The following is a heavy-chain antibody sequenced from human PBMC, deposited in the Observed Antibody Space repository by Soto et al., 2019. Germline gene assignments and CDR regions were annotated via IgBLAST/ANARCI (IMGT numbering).Heavy chain of an antibody. CDR3: AREHIVVVTAMRYYYYGRDV. CDR1: GGTFSSYA. J-gene: IGHJ6*02. D-gene: IGHD2-21*02. V-gene: IGHV1-69*01. Sequence: QVQLVQSGAEVKKPGSSVKVSCKASGGTFSSYAISWVRQAPGQGLEWMGGIIPIFGTANYAQKFQGRVTITADESTSTAYMELSSLRSEDTAVYYCAREHIVVVTAMRYYYYGRDVWGQGTTVTVSS. CDR2: IIPIFGTA.